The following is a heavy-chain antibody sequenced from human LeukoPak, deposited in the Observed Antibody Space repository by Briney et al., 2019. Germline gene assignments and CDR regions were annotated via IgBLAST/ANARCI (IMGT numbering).Heavy chain of an antibody. CDR1: GSTFNGHW. Sequence: GGSLRLSCVGSGSTFNGHWLTWIRQAPGRGLEWVASIKEDGRQTHYVDSVKGRFIISRDNSKKSLYLQMNSLRIEDTAVYYCAREWYDYGGDSEGYWGQGTLVTVSS. V-gene: IGHV3-7*01. CDR3: AREWYDYGGDSEGY. CDR2: IKEDGRQT. J-gene: IGHJ4*02. D-gene: IGHD4-23*01.